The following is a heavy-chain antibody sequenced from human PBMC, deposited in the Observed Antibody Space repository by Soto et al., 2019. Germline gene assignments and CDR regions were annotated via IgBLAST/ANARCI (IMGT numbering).Heavy chain of an antibody. CDR3: AATNPTVTTVGRYYGMDV. CDR1: GFTFTSSA. CDR2: IVVGSGNT. V-gene: IGHV1-58*01. J-gene: IGHJ6*02. Sequence: ASVKVSCKASGFTFTSSAVQWVRQARGQRLEWIGWIVVGSGNTNYAQKFQERVTITRDMSTSTAYMELSSLRSEDTAVYYCAATNPTVTTVGRYYGMDVWGQGTTVTVSS. D-gene: IGHD4-17*01.